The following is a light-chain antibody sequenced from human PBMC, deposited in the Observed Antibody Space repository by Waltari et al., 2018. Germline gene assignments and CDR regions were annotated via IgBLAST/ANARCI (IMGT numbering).Light chain of an antibody. CDR3: QVWDSSSDPI. CDR2: GYT. Sequence: SYVLSQSPSVSVAPGQTARITCGGDRVKSTSLNWYQPKPGQPPLLVIFGYTDPPSGSPERFSGSLSGSTATLTIRRVEAGDEADYYCQVWDSSSDPIFGGGTKLTVL. J-gene: IGLJ2*01. V-gene: IGLV3-21*02. CDR1: RVKSTS.